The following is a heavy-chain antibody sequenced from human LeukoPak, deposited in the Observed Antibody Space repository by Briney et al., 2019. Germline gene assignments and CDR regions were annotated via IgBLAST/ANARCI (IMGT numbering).Heavy chain of an antibody. CDR3: ARDRDSSGYSYYGMDV. V-gene: IGHV4-4*07. J-gene: IGHJ6*02. CDR2: IYSSGTT. Sequence: SETLSLTCTVSGGSISSYYWSWIRQPAGKRLEYIGRIYSSGTTNYNPSLKSRVTISVDTSKNQFSLKLSSVTAADTAVYYCARDRDSSGYSYYGMDVWGQGTTVTVSS. D-gene: IGHD3-22*01. CDR1: GGSISSYY.